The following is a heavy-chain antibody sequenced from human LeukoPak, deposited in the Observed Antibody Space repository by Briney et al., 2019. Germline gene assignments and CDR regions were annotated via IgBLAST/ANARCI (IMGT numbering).Heavy chain of an antibody. V-gene: IGHV1-18*01. CDR2: ISVYNGNT. CDR1: GYTFTNYD. J-gene: IGHJ4*02. Sequence: GASVKVSCKASGYTFTNYDFNWVRQAPGQGLEWMGWISVYNGNTNYAQKLQGRVTMTTDTSTSTAYMELRSLRSDDTAVYYCARDGTSTDDYWGQGTLVTVSS. D-gene: IGHD2-2*01. CDR3: ARDGTSTDDY.